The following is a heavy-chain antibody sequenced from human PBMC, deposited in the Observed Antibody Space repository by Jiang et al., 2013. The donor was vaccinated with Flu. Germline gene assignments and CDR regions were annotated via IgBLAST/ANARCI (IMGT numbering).Heavy chain of an antibody. J-gene: IGHJ5*02. D-gene: IGHD6-13*01. Sequence: GAEVKKPGASVKVSCKASGYTFTSYGISWVRQAPGQGLEWMGWISAYNGNTNYAQKLQGRVTMTTDTSTSTAYMELRSLRSDDTAVYYCARGCYSCGTAYSSSWFGFDPWGQGTLVTVSS. CDR2: ISAYNGNT. CDR3: ARGCYSCGTAYSSSWFGFDP. CDR1: GYTFTSYG. V-gene: IGHV1-18*01.